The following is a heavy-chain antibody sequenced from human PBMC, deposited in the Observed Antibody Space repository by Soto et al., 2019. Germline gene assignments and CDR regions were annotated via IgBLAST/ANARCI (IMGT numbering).Heavy chain of an antibody. D-gene: IGHD3-3*01. J-gene: IGHJ4*02. Sequence: GGSLRLSCTASGFTFSSYSMNWVRQAPGKGLEWVSSISSSSSYIYYADSVKGRFTISRDNAKNSLYLQMNSLRAEDTAVYYCARDAGGGEGGYYDFWSGYYRPDYWGQGTLVTVSS. V-gene: IGHV3-21*01. CDR2: ISSSSSYI. CDR3: ARDAGGGEGGYYDFWSGYYRPDY. CDR1: GFTFSSYS.